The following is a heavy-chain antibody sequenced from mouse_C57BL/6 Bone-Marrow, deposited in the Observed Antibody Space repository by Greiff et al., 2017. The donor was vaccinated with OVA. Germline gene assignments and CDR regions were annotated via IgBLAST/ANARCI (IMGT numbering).Heavy chain of an antibody. CDR2: IHPNSGST. Sequence: QVQLKQPGAELVKPGASVKLSCKASGYTFTSYWMHWVKQRPGQGLEWIGMIHPNSGSTNYNEKFKSKATLTVDKSSSTAYMQLRSLTSEDSAVYYFARSSLSTWFAYWGQGTLVTVSA. V-gene: IGHV1-64*01. J-gene: IGHJ3*01. CDR3: ARSSLSTWFAY. CDR1: GYTFTSYW.